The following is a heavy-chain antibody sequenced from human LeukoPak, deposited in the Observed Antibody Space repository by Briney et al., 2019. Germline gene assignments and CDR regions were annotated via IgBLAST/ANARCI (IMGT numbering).Heavy chain of an antibody. CDR3: ARATDIVATIDAFDI. Sequence: PGGSLRLSCAASGFTFSSYSMNWLRQAPGKGLEWVSSISSSSSYIYYADSVKGRFTISRDNAKNSLYLQMNSLRAEDTAVYYCARATDIVATIDAFDIWGQGTMVTVSS. CDR2: ISSSSSYI. D-gene: IGHD5-12*01. J-gene: IGHJ3*02. V-gene: IGHV3-21*01. CDR1: GFTFSSYS.